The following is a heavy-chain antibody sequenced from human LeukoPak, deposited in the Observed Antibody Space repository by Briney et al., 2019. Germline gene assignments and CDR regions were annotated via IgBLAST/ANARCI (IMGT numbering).Heavy chain of an antibody. CDR3: ARDDDSRPARGTMGFDP. CDR2: IIPIFGTA. Sequence: GSSVTVSCKASGGTFSSYAISWVRQAPGQGLEWMGGIIPIFGTANYAQKFQGRVTITTDESTSTAYMELSSLRSEDTAVYYCARDDDSRPARGTMGFDPWGQGTLVTVSS. J-gene: IGHJ5*02. V-gene: IGHV1-69*05. D-gene: IGHD3-22*01. CDR1: GGTFSSYA.